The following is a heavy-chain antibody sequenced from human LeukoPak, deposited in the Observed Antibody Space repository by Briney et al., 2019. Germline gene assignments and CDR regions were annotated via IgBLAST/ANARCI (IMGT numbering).Heavy chain of an antibody. CDR2: ISNGGDNI. CDR3: VRGGYCSSSICYSFNAFDV. CDR1: GFTFSRHE. Sequence: PGGSLRLSCRASGFTFSRHEMNWVRQAPGKGLEWLSYISNGGDNIYYAGPMKGRFTISRDNAKNSLFLQMYSLRAEDTAVYYCVRGGYCSSSICYSFNAFDVWGQGTTVTVSP. J-gene: IGHJ3*01. V-gene: IGHV3-48*03. D-gene: IGHD2-2*01.